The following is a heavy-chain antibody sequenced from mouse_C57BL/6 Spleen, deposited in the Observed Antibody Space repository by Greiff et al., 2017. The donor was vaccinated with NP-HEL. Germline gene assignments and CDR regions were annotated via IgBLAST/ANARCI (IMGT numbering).Heavy chain of an antibody. D-gene: IGHD4-1*01. V-gene: IGHV5-4*01. CDR1: GFTFSSYA. J-gene: IGHJ3*01. Sequence: EVKLVESGGGLVKPGGSLKLSCAASGFTFSSYAMPWVRQTPEKRLEWVATISDGGSYTYYPDNVKGRFTISRDNAKNTLYLQMSHLKSEDTAMYYCAREANWAWFAYWGQGTLVTVSA. CDR3: AREANWAWFAY. CDR2: ISDGGSYT.